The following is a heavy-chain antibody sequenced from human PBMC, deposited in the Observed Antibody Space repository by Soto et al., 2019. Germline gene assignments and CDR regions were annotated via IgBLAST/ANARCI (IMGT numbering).Heavy chain of an antibody. V-gene: IGHV5-10-1*01. CDR2: IDPSDSYT. CDR3: ARTSMQSRGYSYGHGGMDV. Sequence: GESLKISCKGSGYSFTIYWISWVRQMPGKGLEWVGRIDPSDSYTNYSPSFQGHVTISADKSISTAYLQWSSLKASDTAMYYCARTSMQSRGYSYGHGGMDVWGQGTTVTVSS. J-gene: IGHJ6*02. D-gene: IGHD5-18*01. CDR1: GYSFTIYW.